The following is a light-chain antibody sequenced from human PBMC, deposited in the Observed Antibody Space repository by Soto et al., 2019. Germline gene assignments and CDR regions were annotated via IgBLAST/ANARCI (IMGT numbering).Light chain of an antibody. Sequence: QSALTQPPSASGSPGQSVTISCTGTSSDVGGYNYVSWYQQHPGKAPKLMIYEVSKRPSGVPDRFSGSKSGNTASLTVSGLQPEDEADYYCSAYAGSNKSVFGTGTKDTVL. CDR3: SAYAGSNKSV. CDR2: EVS. CDR1: SSDVGGYNY. J-gene: IGLJ1*01. V-gene: IGLV2-8*01.